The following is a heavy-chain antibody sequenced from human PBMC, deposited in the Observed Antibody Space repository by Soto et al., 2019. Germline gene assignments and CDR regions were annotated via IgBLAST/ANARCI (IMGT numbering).Heavy chain of an antibody. V-gene: IGHV6-1*01. CDR2: TYYRSKWYN. Sequence: PSQTLPLPCAISGDSVSSNSAAWNWIRRSPSRGLEWLGRTYYRSKWYNDYAVSVKSRITINPDTSKNQFSLQLNSVTPEDTAVYYCARDARSHYYDSSGYPNDAFDIWGQGTMVTVSS. CDR1: GDSVSSNSAA. CDR3: ARDARSHYYDSSGYPNDAFDI. D-gene: IGHD3-22*01. J-gene: IGHJ3*02.